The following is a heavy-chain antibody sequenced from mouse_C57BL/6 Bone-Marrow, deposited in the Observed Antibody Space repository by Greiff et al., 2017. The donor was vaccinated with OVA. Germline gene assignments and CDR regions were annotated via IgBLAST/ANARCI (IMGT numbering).Heavy chain of an antibody. CDR1: GYAFSSYW. CDR3: ARETTGRYYAMDY. J-gene: IGHJ4*01. V-gene: IGHV1-80*01. D-gene: IGHD2-13*01. Sequence: VQVVESGAELVKPGASVKISCKASGYAFSSYWMNWVKQRPGKGLEWIGQIYPGDGDTNYNGKFKGKATLTADKSSSTAYMQLSSLTSEDSAVYFCARETTGRYYAMDYWGQGTSVTVSS. CDR2: IYPGDGDT.